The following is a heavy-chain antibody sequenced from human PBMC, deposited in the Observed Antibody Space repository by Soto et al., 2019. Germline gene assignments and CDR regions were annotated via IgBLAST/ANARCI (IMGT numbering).Heavy chain of an antibody. CDR2: IIPIFGTA. Sequence: QVQLVQSGAEVKKPGSSVKVSCKASGGTFSSYAISWVRQAPGQGLEWMGGIIPIFGTANYAQKFQGRVTITADESTSTAYMELSSLRSEDTAVYYCARAFVRGDPYSGSYQPLALDYWGQGTLVTVSS. CDR3: ARAFVRGDPYSGSYQPLALDY. CDR1: GGTFSSYA. V-gene: IGHV1-69*01. D-gene: IGHD1-26*01. J-gene: IGHJ4*02.